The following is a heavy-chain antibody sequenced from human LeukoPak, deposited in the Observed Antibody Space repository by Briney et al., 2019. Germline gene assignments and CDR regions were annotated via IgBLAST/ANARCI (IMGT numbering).Heavy chain of an antibody. Sequence: PGRSLRLSCAASGFTFSSYGMHWVRQAPGKGLEWVAVIWYDGSNKYYADSVKGRFTISRDNSKNTLYLQMNSLRAEDTAVYYCAREDDFNYYGMDVWGQGTTVTVSS. V-gene: IGHV3-33*01. CDR1: GFTFSSYG. J-gene: IGHJ6*02. CDR3: AREDDFNYYGMDV. D-gene: IGHD3-3*01. CDR2: IWYDGSNK.